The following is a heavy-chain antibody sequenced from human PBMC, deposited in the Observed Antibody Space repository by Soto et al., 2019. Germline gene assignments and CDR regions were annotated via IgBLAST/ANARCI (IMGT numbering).Heavy chain of an antibody. CDR1: GDNFNNYA. D-gene: IGHD3-22*01. CDR2: IIPNVDAA. CDR3: AKGSYYDASSSCGAPGMYYRYFCRYG. J-gene: IGHJ1*01. V-gene: IGHV1-69*13. Sequence: SVKVSCKASGDNFNNYAISWVRQAPGQGLAWVGGIIPNVDAANSAQKFQGRVTITADESTSTAYMELSRLRSEDTAVYYCAKGSYYDASSSCGAPGMYYRYFCRYGWGQGTRVTVAS.